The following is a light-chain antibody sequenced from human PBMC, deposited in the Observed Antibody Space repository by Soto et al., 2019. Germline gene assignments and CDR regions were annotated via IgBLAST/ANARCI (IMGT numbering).Light chain of an antibody. CDR3: QQYGSSPNT. J-gene: IGKJ2*01. Sequence: EIVLTQSPGTLSLSPGERATLSCRASQSVSSSYLAWYQQKXGQAPRLLIYGASSRATGIPDRFSXXGSGXXFTLTISRLEPEDFAVYYCQQYGSSPNTFGQGTKLEIK. CDR2: GAS. CDR1: QSVSSSY. V-gene: IGKV3-20*01.